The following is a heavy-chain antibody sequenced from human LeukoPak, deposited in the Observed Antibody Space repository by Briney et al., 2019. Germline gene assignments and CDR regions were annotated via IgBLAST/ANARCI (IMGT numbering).Heavy chain of an antibody. D-gene: IGHD3-22*01. CDR1: GGSISSSTYY. J-gene: IGHJ3*02. CDR3: ARTSPYYYDNSGQGKYDAFDI. V-gene: IGHV4-39*01. CDR2: ISYSGST. Sequence: SETLSLTCTVSGGSISSSTYYWAWIRQPPGKGLEWIASISYSGSTYYNPSLKSRVTISVDTSKNQFSLKLSSVTAADTAVFYCARTSPYYYDNSGQGKYDAFDIWGQGTMVTVSS.